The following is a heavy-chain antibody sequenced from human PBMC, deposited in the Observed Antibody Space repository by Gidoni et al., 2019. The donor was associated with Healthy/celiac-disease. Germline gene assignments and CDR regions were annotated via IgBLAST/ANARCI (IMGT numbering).Heavy chain of an antibody. CDR2: IYPADSDT. J-gene: IGHJ5*02. CDR3: ARHSGGSGSYFWFDP. CDR1: DYTFTRYW. V-gene: IGHV5-51*01. Sequence: EVQLVQSGAEVKQPGESLKISCKGSDYTFTRYWIGWVRQMPGKGLEWMGIIYPADSDTRYSPSFQGQVTISVDKSISTAYLQWSSLKASDTAMYYCARHSGGSGSYFWFDPWGQGTLVTLSS. D-gene: IGHD3-10*01.